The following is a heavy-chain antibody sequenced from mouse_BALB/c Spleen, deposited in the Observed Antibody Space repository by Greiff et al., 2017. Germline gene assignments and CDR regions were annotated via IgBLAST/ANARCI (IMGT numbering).Heavy chain of an antibody. J-gene: IGHJ1*01. CDR1: GFTFSSYG. CDR2: ISSGGSYT. V-gene: IGHV5-6*02. Sequence: DVKLVESGGDLVKPGGSLKLSCAASGFTFSSYGMSWVRQTPDKRLEWVATISSGGSYTYYPDSVKGRFTISRDNAKNTLYLQMSSLKSEDTAMYYCARGSYYGSSDWYFDVWGAGTTVTVSS. CDR3: ARGSYYGSSDWYFDV. D-gene: IGHD1-1*01.